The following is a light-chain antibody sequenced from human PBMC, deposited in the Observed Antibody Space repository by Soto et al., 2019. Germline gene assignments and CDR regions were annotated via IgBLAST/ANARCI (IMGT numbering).Light chain of an antibody. CDR2: KSS. Sequence: DIQMTQSPSTLSASIGDRVTITCRASQNIGTLLAWYQQKPGKAPKVLIYKSSSLQSGVPLRFSGSGSGTEFTLTISSLQPDDFATYYCQKYNNYRSTFGHGTKVDIK. V-gene: IGKV1-5*03. CDR3: QKYNNYRST. CDR1: QNIGTL. J-gene: IGKJ3*01.